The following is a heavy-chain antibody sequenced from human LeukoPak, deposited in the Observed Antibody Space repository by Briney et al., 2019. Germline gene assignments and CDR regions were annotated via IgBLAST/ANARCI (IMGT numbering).Heavy chain of an antibody. CDR1: GFISSSYW. V-gene: IGHV3-7*01. Sequence: GGSLRLSCAASGFISSSYWMSWVRQAPGKGLEWVANVKQDGSERYYGDSVKGRFTISRDNAKNSLYLQMSSLRAEDTAIYYCARDVPLMGVSKTRYFDYWGQGTLVTVSS. CDR2: VKQDGSER. J-gene: IGHJ4*02. CDR3: ARDVPLMGVSKTRYFDY. D-gene: IGHD3-10*01.